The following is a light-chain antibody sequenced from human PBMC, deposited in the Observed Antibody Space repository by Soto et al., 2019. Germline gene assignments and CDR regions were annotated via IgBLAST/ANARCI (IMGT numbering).Light chain of an antibody. J-gene: IGKJ3*01. Sequence: EIVLTQSPGTLSLSPGERATLSCRASQTVSGYYLAWYQQKPGQAPRLLIYNTSRRAAGIPDRFSGSGSGTDFTLTVSRLAPEDFAVFYCQQYASSPFTFGPGTKVDIK. CDR3: QQYASSPFT. CDR1: QTVSGYY. V-gene: IGKV3-20*01. CDR2: NTS.